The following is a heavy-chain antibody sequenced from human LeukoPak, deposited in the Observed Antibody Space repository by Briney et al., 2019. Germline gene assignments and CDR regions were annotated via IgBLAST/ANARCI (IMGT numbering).Heavy chain of an antibody. CDR1: GFNFSDYY. Sequence: GGSLRLSCAASGFNFSDYYMSWIRQAPGKGLEWVSFISSSSSTMFYADSMQGRFTISRDDAKNSLYLQMNSLRAEDTAFYYCARDNYGGKSIFFDYWGQGTLVTVSS. D-gene: IGHD4-23*01. CDR2: ISSSSSTM. V-gene: IGHV3-11*01. J-gene: IGHJ4*02. CDR3: ARDNYGGKSIFFDY.